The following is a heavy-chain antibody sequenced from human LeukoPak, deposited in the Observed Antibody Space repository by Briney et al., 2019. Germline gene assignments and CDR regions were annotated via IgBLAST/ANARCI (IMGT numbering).Heavy chain of an antibody. CDR3: ARDPYSNYFDY. Sequence: ASVNVSCKSSGYTFTAYYMHWVRQAPGQGLEWMGWINPNTGGINYAQKFQGRVTMTRDTSISAAYMELSRLRSDDTAVYYCARDPYSNYFDYWGQGTLVTVSS. V-gene: IGHV1-2*02. CDR2: INPNTGGI. J-gene: IGHJ4*02. CDR1: GYTFTAYY. D-gene: IGHD5-18*01.